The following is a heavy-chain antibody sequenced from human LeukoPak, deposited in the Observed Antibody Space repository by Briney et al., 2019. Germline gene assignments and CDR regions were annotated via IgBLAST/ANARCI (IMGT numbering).Heavy chain of an antibody. D-gene: IGHD3-10*01. V-gene: IGHV4-59*11. CDR2: IYYSGST. CDR3: ARGGVAAKYYFDF. J-gene: IGHJ4*02. Sequence: PSETLSLTCTVSGGSISPLYWGWIRQPPGKGLEFIGYIYYSGSTNFNPSLKSRVTLSVDTSKSQISLKLTPVTAADTAVYYCARGGVAAKYYFDFWGQGTLVTVSS. CDR1: GGSISPLY.